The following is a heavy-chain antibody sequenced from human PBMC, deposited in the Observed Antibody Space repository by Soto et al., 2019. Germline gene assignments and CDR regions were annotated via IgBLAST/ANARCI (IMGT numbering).Heavy chain of an antibody. D-gene: IGHD1-1*01. V-gene: IGHV4-4*02. CDR3: ARTSTRGTRLDY. J-gene: IGHJ4*02. Sequence: QVQLQESGPGLVKPSGPLSLTCAVSGGSISTSNWWSWVRQHPGKGLEWIGEVYHSGSTNYNPSFKSRVTMSVAKSKNQFSLKLNSVTAAVTALYYCARTSTRGTRLDYWGQGRLVTVSS. CDR2: VYHSGST. CDR1: GGSISTSNW.